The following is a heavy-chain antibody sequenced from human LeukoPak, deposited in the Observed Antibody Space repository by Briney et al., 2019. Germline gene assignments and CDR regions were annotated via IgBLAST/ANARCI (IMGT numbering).Heavy chain of an antibody. Sequence: GSLRLSCAAYGFTFTNYLMSWVRQAPGKGLEWVANIKEDGRAKYYVDSVRGRFTISRDNAKNSLYLQMDSLRAEDTAVYYCARDRESNWFPYLDSWGQGTLVTVSS. CDR1: GFTFTNYL. CDR2: IKEDGRAK. V-gene: IGHV3-7*01. CDR3: ARDRESNWFPYLDS. J-gene: IGHJ4*02. D-gene: IGHD6-13*01.